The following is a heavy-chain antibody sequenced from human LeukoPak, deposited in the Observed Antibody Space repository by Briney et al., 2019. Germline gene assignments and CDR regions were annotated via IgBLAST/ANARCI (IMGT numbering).Heavy chain of an antibody. D-gene: IGHD3-10*01. J-gene: IGHJ3*02. CDR1: GGSISSYY. CDR2: IYTSGST. CDR3: ARRPWVYYGSGSYAFDI. V-gene: IGHV4-4*07. Sequence: SETLSLTCTVSGGSISSYYWSWIRQPAGKGLEWIGRIYTSGSTNYNPSLKSRVTISVDTSKNQLSLKLSSVTAADTAVYYCARRPWVYYGSGSYAFDIWGQGTMVTVSS.